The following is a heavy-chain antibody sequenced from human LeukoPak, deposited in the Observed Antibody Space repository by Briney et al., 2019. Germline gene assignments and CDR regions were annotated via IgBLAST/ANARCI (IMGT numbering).Heavy chain of an antibody. CDR1: GGSFSGYY. CDR3: ARIRNSGYVFDY. V-gene: IGHV4-34*01. J-gene: IGHJ4*02. CDR2: INHSGST. Sequence: SVTLSLTCAVYGGSFSGYYWSWIRQPPGKGLEWIGEINHSGSTNYNPSLKSRVTISVDTSKNQFSLKLSSVTAADTAVYYCARIRNSGYVFDYWGQGTLVTVSS. D-gene: IGHD5-12*01.